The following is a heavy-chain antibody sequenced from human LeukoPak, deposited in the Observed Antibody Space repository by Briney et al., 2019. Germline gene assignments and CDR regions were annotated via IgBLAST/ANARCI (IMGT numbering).Heavy chain of an antibody. CDR3: ARGADGSWTGEDGFDI. D-gene: IGHD2-15*01. J-gene: IGHJ3*02. CDR2: IIPILGIA. V-gene: IGHV1-69*04. CDR1: GGTFSSYA. Sequence: ASVKVSCKASGGTFSSYAISWVRQAPGQGLEWMGRIIPILGIANYAQKFQGRVTMTTDTSTSTAYMELRSLRSDDTAVYYCARGADGSWTGEDGFDIWGRGTLVTVSS.